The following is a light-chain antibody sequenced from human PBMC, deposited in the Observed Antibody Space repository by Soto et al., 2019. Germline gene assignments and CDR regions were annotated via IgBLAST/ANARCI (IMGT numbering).Light chain of an antibody. Sequence: EIVMTQSPATLSVSPGEIATLSCRASQSVSSNLAWYQQRPGQPPNLLIFGASHRAPDIPDRFSGSGSGTDFTLTISSLEPEDFAVYYCQQRSNWPPITCGQGTRLEIK. CDR3: QQRSNWPPIT. J-gene: IGKJ5*01. CDR2: GAS. CDR1: QSVSSN. V-gene: IGKV3-11*01.